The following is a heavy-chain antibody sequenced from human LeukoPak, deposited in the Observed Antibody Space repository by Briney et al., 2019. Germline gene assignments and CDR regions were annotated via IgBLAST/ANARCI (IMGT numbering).Heavy chain of an antibody. CDR1: GDSIRSYY. D-gene: IGHD3-16*01. CDR3: AKWEEKLRAFDV. Sequence: SETLSLTCTVSGDSIRSYYWNSVRQPPGNSLEWIGFTHYSGSTFYNPSLKSRVSTSVDPSKNQFSLRLSFVTAADTAMYYCAKWEEKLRAFDVWGQGTMVTVSS. CDR2: THYSGST. J-gene: IGHJ3*01. V-gene: IGHV4-59*08.